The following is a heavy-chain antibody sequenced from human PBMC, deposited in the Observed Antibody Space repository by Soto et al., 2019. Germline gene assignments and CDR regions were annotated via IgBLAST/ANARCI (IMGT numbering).Heavy chain of an antibody. CDR3: TTDLVPRARRNY. J-gene: IGHJ4*02. Sequence: EVQLVESGGGLVKPGGSLRLSCAASGFTFTNDWMNWVRQAPGKGLVWVGRIKSKTDGGTTDYAAPVEGRFANSRDYSRDTLYLQMNSLKTEDTALYNCTTDLVPRARRNYGCQGTLVTVSS. D-gene: IGHD6-6*01. CDR2: IKSKTDGGTT. V-gene: IGHV3-15*07. CDR1: GFTFTNDW.